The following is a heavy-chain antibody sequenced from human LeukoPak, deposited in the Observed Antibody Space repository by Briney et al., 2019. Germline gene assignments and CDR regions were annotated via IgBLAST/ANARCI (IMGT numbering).Heavy chain of an antibody. D-gene: IGHD3-10*01. J-gene: IGHJ4*02. CDR1: GGSIINSDYY. Sequence: PSETLSLTCTVSGGSIINSDYYWAWIRQPPGKGLEWIGRIYTSGSTNYNPSLKSRVTISVDTSKNQFSLKLSSVTAADTAVYYCARSGMAGPLDYWGQGTLVTVSS. CDR3: ARSGMAGPLDY. CDR2: IYTSGST. V-gene: IGHV4-39*07.